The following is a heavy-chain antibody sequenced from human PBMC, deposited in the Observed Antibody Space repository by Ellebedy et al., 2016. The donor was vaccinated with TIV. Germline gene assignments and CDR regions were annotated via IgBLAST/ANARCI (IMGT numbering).Heavy chain of an antibody. D-gene: IGHD2-21*01. CDR2: IKQDGSEK. J-gene: IGHJ6*02. CDR3: ARAAHFYSYGMDV. CDR1: GFTSSLYW. Sequence: GGSLRLSXAASGFTSSLYWMTWVRQAPGKGLEWVANIKQDGSEKYYVDSVKGRFTISRDNAKNSLYLQMRSLRVEETAVYYCARAAHFYSYGMDVWGQGTTVTVSS. V-gene: IGHV3-7*01.